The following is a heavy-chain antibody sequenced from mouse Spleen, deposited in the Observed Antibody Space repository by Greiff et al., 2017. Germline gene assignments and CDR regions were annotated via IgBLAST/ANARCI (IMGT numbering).Heavy chain of an antibody. V-gene: IGHV1-66*01. Sequence: QLQQSGPELVKPGASVKISCKASGYSFTSYYIHWVKQRPGQGLEWIGWIYPGSGNTKYNEKFKGKATLTADTSSSTAYMQLSSLTSEDSAVYYCAREEITIDYWGQGTTLTVSS. CDR2: IYPGSGNT. CDR1: GYSFTSYY. D-gene: IGHD2-4*01. CDR3: AREEITIDY. J-gene: IGHJ2*01.